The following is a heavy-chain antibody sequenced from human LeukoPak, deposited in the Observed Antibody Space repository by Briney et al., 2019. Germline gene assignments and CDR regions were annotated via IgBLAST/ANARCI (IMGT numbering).Heavy chain of an antibody. D-gene: IGHD3/OR15-3a*01. CDR3: AGRDWF. CDR2: ISSSGNTI. V-gene: IGHV3-48*03. Sequence: PGVSLRLSCAASGFTFSSYEMNWVRQAPGKGLEGDSYISSSGNTIYYADSVKRRFTISRDNAKNSLYLQMNSLRAEDTAVYYCAGRDWFWGQGTLVTVSS. J-gene: IGHJ4*02. CDR1: GFTFSSYE.